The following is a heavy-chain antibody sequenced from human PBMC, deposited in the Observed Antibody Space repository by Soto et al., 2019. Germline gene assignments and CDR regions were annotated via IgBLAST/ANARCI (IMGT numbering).Heavy chain of an antibody. CDR1: GFIFSSFA. CDR3: ARGDGPGSYLIDY. D-gene: IGHD3-10*01. V-gene: IGHV3-30*02. CDR2: VPSDGTNE. Sequence: QVQRVGSGGGVVQLGGSWRLSCAASGFIFSSFAMHWVRQAPAKGLEWLALVPSDGTNEKYFDSVKGRFTISRDNSKNTLYLQINSLRAEDAAVYYCARGDGPGSYLIDYWGQGTQVIVPS. J-gene: IGHJ4*02.